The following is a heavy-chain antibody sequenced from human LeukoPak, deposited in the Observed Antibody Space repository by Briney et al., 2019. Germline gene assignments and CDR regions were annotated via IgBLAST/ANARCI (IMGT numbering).Heavy chain of an antibody. CDR2: IIPIFGTA. Sequence: VASVKVSCKASGGTFSSYAISWVRQAPGQGLEWMGGIIPIFGTANYAQKFQGRVTITADESTSTAYMELSSLRSEDTAVYYCARDRYGDYANLFSYYFDYWGQGTLVTVSS. CDR1: GGTFSSYA. CDR3: ARDRYGDYANLFSYYFDY. V-gene: IGHV1-69*13. J-gene: IGHJ4*02. D-gene: IGHD4-17*01.